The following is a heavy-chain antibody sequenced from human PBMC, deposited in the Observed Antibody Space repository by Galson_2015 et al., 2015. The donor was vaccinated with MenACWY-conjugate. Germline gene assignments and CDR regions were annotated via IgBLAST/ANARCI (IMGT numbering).Heavy chain of an antibody. Sequence: SLRLSCAASGFTFRNYWMTWVRQAPGKGLEWVASIKKDGSNKYYADSVKGRFTISRDKNTLYLEMISLRGENTAVFYCARVYSGSPDYGMDVWGQGTTVTVSS. D-gene: IGHD1-26*01. J-gene: IGHJ6*02. CDR2: IKKDGSNK. CDR3: ARVYSGSPDYGMDV. CDR1: GFTFRNYW. V-gene: IGHV3-7*01.